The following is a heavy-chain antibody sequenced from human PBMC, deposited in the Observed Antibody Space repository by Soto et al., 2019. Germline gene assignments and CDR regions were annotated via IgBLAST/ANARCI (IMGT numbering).Heavy chain of an antibody. D-gene: IGHD2-2*01. CDR1: GDTFSSYA. Sequence: QVQLVQSGAEVKKPGSSVKVSCKASGDTFSSYAISWVRQAPGQGLEWMGGIIPIFGTANYAQKLQGRVTITADESTSTADMDLSSLRSEDTAVYYCARGVVPAANEEYYFDYWGQGTLVTVSS. CDR3: ARGVVPAANEEYYFDY. J-gene: IGHJ4*02. CDR2: IIPIFGTA. V-gene: IGHV1-69*01.